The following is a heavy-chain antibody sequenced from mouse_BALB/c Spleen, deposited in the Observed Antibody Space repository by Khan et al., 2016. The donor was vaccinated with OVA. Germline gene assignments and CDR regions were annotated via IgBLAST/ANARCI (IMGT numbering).Heavy chain of an antibody. Sequence: QVQLKESGPGLVQPSQSLSITCTVSGFSLSSYGVHWVRQSPGKGLEWLGVIWSGGNTDYNAAFISRLSISKDTSKSPVFFKMNSRQTNDTAIYYCSPRDCYLWHFDVWGAGTTVTVSS. J-gene: IGHJ1*01. V-gene: IGHV2-2*02. CDR2: IWSGGNT. CDR3: SPRDCYLWHFDV. CDR1: GFSLSSYG. D-gene: IGHD2-3*01.